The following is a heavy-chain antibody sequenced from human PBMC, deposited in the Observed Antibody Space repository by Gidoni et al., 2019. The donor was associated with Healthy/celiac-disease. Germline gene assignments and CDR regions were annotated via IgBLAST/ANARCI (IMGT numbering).Heavy chain of an antibody. V-gene: IGHV4-34*01. CDR2: INHSGST. CDR1: GGSFSGYY. CDR3: ARGLGFTASDY. Sequence: QVQLQQWGAGLLKPSETLSLTCAVYGGSFSGYYWSWIRQPPGKGLEWIGEINHSGSTNYNPSLKSRVTISVDTSKNQFSLKLSSVTAADTAVYYCARGLGFTASDYWGQGTLVTVSS. J-gene: IGHJ4*02.